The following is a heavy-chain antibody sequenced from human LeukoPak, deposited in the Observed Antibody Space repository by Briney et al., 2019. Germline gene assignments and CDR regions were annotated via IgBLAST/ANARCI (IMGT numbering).Heavy chain of an antibody. V-gene: IGHV6-1*01. J-gene: IGHJ4*02. D-gene: IGHD5-18*01. CDR3: ARVGDTAMVTYDY. Sequence: SQTLSLTCAISGDSVSGNSIAWNWIRQSPSRGLEWLGRTYYRSKWYNDYAVSVKSRITINPDTSKNQFSLQLNSVTPEDTAVYYCARVGDTAMVTYDYWGQGTLVTVSS. CDR2: TYYRSKWYN. CDR1: GDSVSGNSIA.